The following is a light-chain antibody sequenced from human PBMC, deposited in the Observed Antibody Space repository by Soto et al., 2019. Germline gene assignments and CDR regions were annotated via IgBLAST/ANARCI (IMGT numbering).Light chain of an antibody. CDR1: SSGVAGYNY. CDR2: DVS. V-gene: IGLV2-11*01. CDR3: CSYAGSDTYV. J-gene: IGLJ1*01. Sequence: QSALTQPRSVSGSPGQSVTISCSGTSSGVAGYNYVSWYQQHPGNAPKLMIYDVSKRPSGVPDRFSGSKSGNTASLTISGLQAEDEADYYCCSYAGSDTYVFGTGTKLTVL.